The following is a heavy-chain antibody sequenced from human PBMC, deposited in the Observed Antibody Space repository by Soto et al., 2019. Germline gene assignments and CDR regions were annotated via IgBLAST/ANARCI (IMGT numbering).Heavy chain of an antibody. J-gene: IGHJ5*02. CDR2: IYYSGST. D-gene: IGHD3-10*01. CDR1: GGSISSSSYY. V-gene: IGHV4-39*01. Sequence: QLQLQESGPGLVKPSETLSLTCTVSGGSISSSSYYWGWIRQPPGKGLEWIGSIYYSGSTYYNPSLKSRVATAVDTSKNHFSLKLRSVPAADTAVYYCARHLWVGESADFDPWGQGTLVTVSS. CDR3: ARHLWVGESADFDP.